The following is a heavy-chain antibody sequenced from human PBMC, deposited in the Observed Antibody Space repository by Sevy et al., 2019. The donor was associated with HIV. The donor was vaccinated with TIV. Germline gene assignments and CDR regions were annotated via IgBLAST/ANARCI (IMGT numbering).Heavy chain of an antibody. V-gene: IGHV3-21*01. CDR2: IGSSNSYI. J-gene: IGHJ4*02. Sequence: GGSLRLSCAASGFSFSSYSVSWVRQAPGKGLEWVASIGSSNSYIYYADSVKGRFTISRDNAKNSLYLHMDSLRDEDTALYYCARDDIVARDYFDFWGQGTLVTVSS. CDR3: ARDDIVARDYFDF. D-gene: IGHD2-15*01. CDR1: GFSFSSYS.